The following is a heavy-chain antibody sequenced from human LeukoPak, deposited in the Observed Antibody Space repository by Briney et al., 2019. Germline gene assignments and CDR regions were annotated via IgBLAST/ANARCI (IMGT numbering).Heavy chain of an antibody. J-gene: IGHJ4*02. D-gene: IGHD3-10*01. CDR1: GGSISSYY. V-gene: IGHV4-59*08. CDR2: IYYSGST. Sequence: SETLSLTCTVSGGSISSYYWSWIRQPPGKGLEWIGYIYYSGSTNYNPSLKSRVTISVDTSKNQFSLKLSSVTAADTAVYYCARAKWFGELLWFDYRGQGTLVTVSS. CDR3: ARAKWFGELLWFDY.